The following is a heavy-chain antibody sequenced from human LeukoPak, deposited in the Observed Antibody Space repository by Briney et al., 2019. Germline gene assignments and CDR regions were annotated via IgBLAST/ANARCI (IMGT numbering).Heavy chain of an antibody. D-gene: IGHD6-13*01. CDR1: GGSFSGYY. CDR3: ARAYSRAFDY. J-gene: IGHJ4*02. CDR2: INHSGST. Sequence: SETLSLTCAVYGGSFSGYYWSWIRQPPGKGLEWIGEINHSGSTNYNPSLKSRVTISADTSKNQFSLKLSSVTAADTAVYYCARAYSRAFDYWGQGTLVTVSS. V-gene: IGHV4-34*01.